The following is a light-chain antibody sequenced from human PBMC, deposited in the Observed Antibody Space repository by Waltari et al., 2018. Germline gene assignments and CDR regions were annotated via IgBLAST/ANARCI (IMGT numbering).Light chain of an antibody. V-gene: IGLV2-23*02. J-gene: IGLJ3*02. Sequence: QSALTQPASVSGSPGQSITISCTGTSSDLGNYNLVSWYQQHPGKAPKVMISDVSKRPSGVSNLFSGSKSGNTAYLTSSGLQPEDESYYYCCSYAGSSTVWVFGGGTKLTVL. CDR1: SSDLGNYNL. CDR3: CSYAGSSTVWV. CDR2: DVS.